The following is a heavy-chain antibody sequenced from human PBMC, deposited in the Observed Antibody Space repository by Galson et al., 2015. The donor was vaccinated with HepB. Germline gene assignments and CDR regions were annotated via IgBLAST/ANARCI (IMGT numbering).Heavy chain of an antibody. J-gene: IGHJ6*02. CDR1: GFTFNNRW. CDR2: IDSDGSST. V-gene: IGHV3-74*03. D-gene: IGHD2-15*01. Sequence: SLRLSCAGSGFTFNNRWMHWVRQAPGKGLVWVSRIDSDGSSTKYADSVKGRFTISRDNAKNTLYLQMSSLRAEDTAVYYSVRAGDRRLDVWGQGTTVTVSS. CDR3: VRAGDRRLDV.